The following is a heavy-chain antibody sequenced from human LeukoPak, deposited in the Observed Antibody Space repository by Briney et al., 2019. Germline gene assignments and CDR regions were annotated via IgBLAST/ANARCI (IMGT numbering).Heavy chain of an antibody. CDR1: GYTFTNYG. J-gene: IGHJ5*02. Sequence: ASVKVSCEASGYTFTNYGITWVRQAPGQGLEWMGWISPYNGNTKYAQKVQGRVTMTTDTSTSTAYMELRSLRSDDTAVYYCARGGSSGPEGWFDPWAQGTLVTVSS. D-gene: IGHD6-19*01. V-gene: IGHV1-18*01. CDR3: ARGGSSGPEGWFDP. CDR2: ISPYNGNT.